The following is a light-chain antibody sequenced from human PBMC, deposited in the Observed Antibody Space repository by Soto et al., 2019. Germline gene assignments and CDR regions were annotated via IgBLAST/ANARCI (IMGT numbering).Light chain of an antibody. CDR3: QQFNSYPIT. CDR1: QGISTT. CDR2: DAS. J-gene: IGKJ5*01. V-gene: IGKV1-13*02. Sequence: AIQLTQSPSSLSASVGDRVTITCRAGQGISTTLAWYQQKPGKAPKLLIYDASSLQSGVPSRFSGSGSGTDFSLTISSLQPEDFATYYCQQFNSYPITFGQGTRLEIK.